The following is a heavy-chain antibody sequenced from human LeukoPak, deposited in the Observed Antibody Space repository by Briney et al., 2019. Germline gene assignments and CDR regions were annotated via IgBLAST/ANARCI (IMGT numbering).Heavy chain of an antibody. CDR2: ISGDGGST. D-gene: IGHD3-3*01. Sequence: PGGSLRLSCAASGFTFDDYAMHWVRQAPGKGLEWVSLISGDGGSTYYADSVKGRFTISRDNSKNSLYLQMNSLRTEDTALYYCAKEGPSRITIFGVVIPTWYNWFDPWGQGTLVTVSS. V-gene: IGHV3-43*02. CDR3: AKEGPSRITIFGVVIPTWYNWFDP. J-gene: IGHJ5*02. CDR1: GFTFDDYA.